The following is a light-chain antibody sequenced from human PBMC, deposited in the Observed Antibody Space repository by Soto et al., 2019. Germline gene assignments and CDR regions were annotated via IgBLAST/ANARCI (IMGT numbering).Light chain of an antibody. Sequence: EIVITQSPATLSVSPGARATLSCRASQSVSSNLAWYQQKPGKAPRLLIYGASTRATGIPARFSGSGSGTEFTLTISSLQSEDFAVYYCQQYNNWPPTFGQGTKVDNK. CDR3: QQYNNWPPT. J-gene: IGKJ1*01. CDR1: QSVSSN. V-gene: IGKV3-15*01. CDR2: GAS.